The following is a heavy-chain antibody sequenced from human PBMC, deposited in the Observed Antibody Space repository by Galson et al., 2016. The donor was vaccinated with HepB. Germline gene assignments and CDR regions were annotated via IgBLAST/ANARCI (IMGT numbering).Heavy chain of an antibody. CDR2: ISYDSGET. D-gene: IGHD1-20*01. Sequence: SLRLSCEASGFTFWNYGMHWVRQAPGKGLEWVARISYDSGETYYAHSVQGRFTMTRDKSTNTPYLQMNSLRADDTAVYYCARGMSGQKSPPFDFWGQGTLVTVSS. CDR1: GFTFWNYG. CDR3: ARGMSGQKSPPFDF. J-gene: IGHJ4*01. V-gene: IGHV3-33*01.